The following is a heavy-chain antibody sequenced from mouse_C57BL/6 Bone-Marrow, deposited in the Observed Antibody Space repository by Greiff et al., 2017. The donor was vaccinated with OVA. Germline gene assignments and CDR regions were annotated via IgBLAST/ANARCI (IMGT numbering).Heavy chain of an antibody. D-gene: IGHD2-1*01. CDR1: GYTFTGYS. CDR3: AREGDGNYDD. J-gene: IGHJ2*01. CDR2: ILPGSGST. V-gene: IGHV1-9*01. Sequence: QVHVKQPGPDLMKPGPSLNLSCKATGYTFTGYSIPWVNQTPGHGLEWIADILPGSGSTNYNEKFKGKATFTADTSSNPAYMQLSSLTTEDSGICYCAREGDGNYDDWGQGTTLTVSS.